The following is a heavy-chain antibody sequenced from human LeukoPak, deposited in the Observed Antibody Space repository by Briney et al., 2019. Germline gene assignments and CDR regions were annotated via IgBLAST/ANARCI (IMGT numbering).Heavy chain of an antibody. J-gene: IGHJ6*03. CDR1: GGSFSGYY. V-gene: IGHV4-34*01. CDR3: ARSGIYDYGDYKHYYYYMDV. Sequence: SETLSLTCAVYGGSFSGYYWSWIRQPPGKGLEWIGEINHSGSTNYNPSLKSRVTISVDTSKNQFSLKLSSVTAADTAVYYCARSGIYDYGDYKHYYYYMDVWGKGTTVTVSS. D-gene: IGHD4-17*01. CDR2: INHSGST.